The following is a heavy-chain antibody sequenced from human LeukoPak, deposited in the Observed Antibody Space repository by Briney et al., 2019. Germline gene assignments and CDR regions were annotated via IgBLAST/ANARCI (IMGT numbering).Heavy chain of an antibody. J-gene: IGHJ6*02. CDR3: ARGHYGMDV. CDR2: ISTSSTYT. V-gene: IGHV3-11*05. Sequence: GGSLRLSCAASGFTFSDYYMSWIRQAPGKGLEWLSYISTSSTYTNYADSVEGRFTISRDNAKNSLYLQMNSLRAEDTAVYYCARGHYGMDVWGQGTTVTVSS. CDR1: GFTFSDYY.